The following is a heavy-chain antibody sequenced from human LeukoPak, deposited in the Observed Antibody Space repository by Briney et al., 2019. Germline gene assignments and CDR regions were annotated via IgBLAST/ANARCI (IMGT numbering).Heavy chain of an antibody. CDR1: GGSVSSGSSF. D-gene: IGHD3-22*01. CDR2: IYHSGNT. CDR3: ARDRNYYDSSGYYFAN. J-gene: IGHJ4*02. Sequence: SETLSLTCTVSGGSVSSGSSFWSWIRQPPGQGLEWIGYIYHSGNTNYNPSLKSRVTISVDTSKSQLSLKLNSVTAADTAVYYCARDRNYYDSSGYYFANWGQGTLVTVSS. V-gene: IGHV4-61*01.